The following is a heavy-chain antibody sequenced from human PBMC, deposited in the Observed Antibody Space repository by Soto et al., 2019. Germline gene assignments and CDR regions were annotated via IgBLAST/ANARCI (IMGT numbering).Heavy chain of an antibody. D-gene: IGHD5-18*01. CDR1: GFSLSSYA. V-gene: IGHV3-23*01. J-gene: IGHJ4*02. Sequence: EVQLLESGGGLVQPGGSLRLSCAASGFSLSSYAMTWVRQAPGKGLEWVSGIVGGDGGRSFTKYYADSVKGRFTISKDNSKNMLYLEMNSLRAEDTAVYYCVKNYIQLYFGGQGTLVTVSS. CDR3: VKNYIQLYF. CDR2: IVGGDGGRSFTK.